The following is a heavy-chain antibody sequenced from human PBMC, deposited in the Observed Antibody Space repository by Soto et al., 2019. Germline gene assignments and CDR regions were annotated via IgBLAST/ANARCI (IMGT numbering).Heavy chain of an antibody. V-gene: IGHV3-23*01. D-gene: IGHD6-25*01. J-gene: IGHJ4*02. CDR3: AKPRGYGGSFDY. CDR1: GFTFSSYA. CDR2: ISGSGGST. Sequence: GGSLRLSCAASGFTFSSYAMSWVRQAPGKGLEWVSAISGSGGSTYYADSVKGRVTISRDNSKNTLYLKMNSLRAEDTAVYYCAKPRGYGGSFDYWGQGTLVTVSS.